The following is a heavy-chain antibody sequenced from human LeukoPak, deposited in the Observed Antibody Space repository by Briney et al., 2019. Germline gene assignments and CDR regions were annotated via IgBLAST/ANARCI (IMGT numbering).Heavy chain of an antibody. D-gene: IGHD3-10*01. CDR3: ARDRYYGSGTYDY. V-gene: IGHV3-48*03. Sequence: GGSLRLSCAASGFTFSSYEMNWVRQAPGKGLEWVSYVSSSGSTIYYADSVKGRFTISRDNAKNSLYLQMNSLRAEDTAVYYCARDRYYGSGTYDYWGQGTLVTVSS. J-gene: IGHJ4*02. CDR1: GFTFSSYE. CDR2: VSSSGSTI.